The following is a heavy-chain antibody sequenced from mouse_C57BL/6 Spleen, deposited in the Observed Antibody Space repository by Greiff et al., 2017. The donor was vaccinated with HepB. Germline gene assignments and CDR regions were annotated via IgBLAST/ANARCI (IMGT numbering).Heavy chain of an antibody. CDR3: ARGGSSYYYGRGDAMDD. Sequence: DVQLVESEGGLVQPGSSMKLSCTASGFTFSDYYMAWVRQVPEKGLEWVANINYDGSSTYYLDSLKSRFIISRDNAKNILYLQMSSLKSEDTATYYCARGGSSYYYGRGDAMDDWGQGTSVTVAS. CDR1: GFTFSDYY. CDR2: INYDGSST. D-gene: IGHD1-1*01. J-gene: IGHJ4*01. V-gene: IGHV5-16*01.